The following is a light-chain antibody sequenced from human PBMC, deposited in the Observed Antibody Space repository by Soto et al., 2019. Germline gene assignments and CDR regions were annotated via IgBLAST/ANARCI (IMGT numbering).Light chain of an antibody. Sequence: QPVLTQSPSASASLGASVKLTCTLSSGHSSYAIAWHQQQPQKGPRFLMKVNGDGSHTKGDEIPDRFSGSSSGTERYLTISSVRSDDEADYYCQTWGTGIGVFGGGTKLTVL. CDR3: QTWGTGIGV. CDR1: SGHSSYA. CDR2: VNGDGSH. V-gene: IGLV4-69*01. J-gene: IGLJ3*02.